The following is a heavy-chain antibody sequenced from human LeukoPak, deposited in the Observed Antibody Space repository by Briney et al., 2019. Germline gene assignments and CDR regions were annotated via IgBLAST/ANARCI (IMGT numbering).Heavy chain of an antibody. CDR2: INHSGST. D-gene: IGHD6-6*01. CDR1: GGSFSGYY. CDR3: ARAPPRIAARPISNWFDP. V-gene: IGHV4-34*01. Sequence: SETLSLTCAVYGGSFSGYYWSWIRQPPGKGLEWVGEINHSGSTNYNPSLKRRVTISVVPSKNQFSLKLSTVTAADTAVYYCARAPPRIAARPISNWFDPWGQGTLVTVSS. J-gene: IGHJ5*02.